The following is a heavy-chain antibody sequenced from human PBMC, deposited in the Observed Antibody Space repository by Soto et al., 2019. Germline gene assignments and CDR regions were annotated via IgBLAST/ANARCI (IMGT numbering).Heavy chain of an antibody. CDR3: ARDRHPYSTKYYFDY. CDR2: ISGSGAYT. D-gene: IGHD2-2*01. V-gene: IGHV3-23*01. Sequence: GGSLRLSCAASGFTFSTYAMNWVRQPPGKGLEWVSSISGSGAYTYYADSVQGRFTISRDNSKNTLNLQMNSLRAEDTAVYYCARDRHPYSTKYYFDYWGQGTLVTAPQ. J-gene: IGHJ4*02. CDR1: GFTFSTYA.